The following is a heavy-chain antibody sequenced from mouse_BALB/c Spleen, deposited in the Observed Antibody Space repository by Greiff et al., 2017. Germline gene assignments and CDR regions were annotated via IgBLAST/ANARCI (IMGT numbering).Heavy chain of an antibody. CDR3: ARRGRSSWFAY. Sequence: QVQLQQSGAELMKPGASVKISCKATGYTFSSYWIEWVKQRPGHGLEWIGEILPGSGSTNYNEKFKGKATFTADTSSNTAYMQLSSLTSEDSAVYYCARRGRSSWFAYWGQGTLVTVSA. V-gene: IGHV1-9*01. J-gene: IGHJ3*01. CDR1: GYTFSSYW. CDR2: ILPGSGST. D-gene: IGHD1-1*01.